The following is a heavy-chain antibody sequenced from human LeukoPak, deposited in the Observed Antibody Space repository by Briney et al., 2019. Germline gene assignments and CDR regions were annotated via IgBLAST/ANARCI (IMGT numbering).Heavy chain of an antibody. D-gene: IGHD2-21*02. CDR2: INPSGGST. CDR3: AKETDCSGSTCYSDGSLPPI. Sequence: ASVKVSCKASGYTFTSYYMHWVRQAPGQGLEWMGIINPSGGSTNYAQKFQGRVTMTRDTSTSTVYMELSSLRAEDTAVYYCAKETDCSGSTCYSDGSLPPIWGQGTMVTVSS. CDR1: GYTFTSYY. V-gene: IGHV1-46*01. J-gene: IGHJ3*02.